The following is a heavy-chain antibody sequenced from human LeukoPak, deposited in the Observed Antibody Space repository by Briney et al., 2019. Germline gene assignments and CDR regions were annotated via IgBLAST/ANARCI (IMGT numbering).Heavy chain of an antibody. CDR3: AKDKSLYSNSWYYFDY. Sequence: GGSLRLSCAASGFTLSSYGMHWVRQAPGKGLEWVAFIRYDGSNKQHADSVKGRFTISRDNSKNTLYPQMNSLRAEDTALYYCAKDKSLYSNSWYYFDYWGQGTLVTVSS. V-gene: IGHV3-30*02. D-gene: IGHD6-13*01. CDR2: IRYDGSNK. CDR1: GFTLSSYG. J-gene: IGHJ4*02.